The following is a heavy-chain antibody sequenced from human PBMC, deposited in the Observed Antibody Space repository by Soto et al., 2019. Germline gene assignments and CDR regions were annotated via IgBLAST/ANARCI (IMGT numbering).Heavy chain of an antibody. D-gene: IGHD6-6*01. CDR2: IYHSVST. V-gene: IGHV4-30-2*01. J-gene: IGHJ4*02. CDR1: GGSISSGGYS. CDR3: ARAREPHDYFDY. Sequence: SETLSRSCTVSGGSISSGGYSWSWIRQPPGKVREWIGYIYHSVSTYYNPYLKSRVTISVDRSKNQVSLKLSAVTASDTAVYYCARAREPHDYFDYWGQGTLVTVS.